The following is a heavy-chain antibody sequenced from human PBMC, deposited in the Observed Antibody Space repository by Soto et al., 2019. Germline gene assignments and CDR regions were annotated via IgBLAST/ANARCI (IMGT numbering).Heavy chain of an antibody. J-gene: IGHJ6*02. D-gene: IGHD2-15*01. Sequence: ASVKVSCKASGYTFTSYGISWVRQAPGQGLEWMGWISAYNGNTNYAQKLQGRVTMTTDTSTSTAYMELRSLRSDDTAVYYCARDIVVVVAATPNYYYYYGMDVCGQGTTVTV. CDR1: GYTFTSYG. CDR2: ISAYNGNT. CDR3: ARDIVVVVAATPNYYYYYGMDV. V-gene: IGHV1-18*01.